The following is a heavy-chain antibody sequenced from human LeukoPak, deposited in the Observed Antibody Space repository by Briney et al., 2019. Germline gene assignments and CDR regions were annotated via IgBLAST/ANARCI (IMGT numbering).Heavy chain of an antibody. CDR1: GGSFSGYY. Sequence: PSETLSLTCAVYGGSFSGYYWSWIRQPPGKGLEWIGEINHSGSTNYNPSLKSRVTISVDTSKNQFSLKLSSVTAADTAVYYCARAPWDTFDRPPPYYFDYWGQGTLVTVSS. CDR3: ARAPWDTFDRPPPYYFDY. J-gene: IGHJ4*02. CDR2: INHSGST. V-gene: IGHV4-34*01. D-gene: IGHD1-26*01.